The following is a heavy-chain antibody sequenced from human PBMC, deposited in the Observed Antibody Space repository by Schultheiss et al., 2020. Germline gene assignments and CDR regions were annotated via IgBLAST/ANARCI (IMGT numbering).Heavy chain of an antibody. Sequence: ASVKVSCKASGGTFSSYAISWVRQAPGQGLEWMGRINPNSGGTNYAQKLQGRVTMTTDTSTSTAYMELRSLRSDDTAVYYCARVPEHYYYYYMDVWGKGTTVTVSS. CDR1: GGTFSSYA. J-gene: IGHJ6*03. CDR2: INPNSGGT. CDR3: ARVPEHYYYYYMDV. V-gene: IGHV1-18*01. D-gene: IGHD1-14*01.